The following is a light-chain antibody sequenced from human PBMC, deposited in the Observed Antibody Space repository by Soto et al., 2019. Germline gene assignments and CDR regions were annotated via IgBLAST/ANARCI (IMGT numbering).Light chain of an antibody. CDR3: QQYNSYPYT. CDR2: DAS. J-gene: IGKJ2*01. Sequence: DIQMTQSPSTLSASVGDRVTITCRASQSITTWLAWYQQEPGKAPKLLIYDASSLESGVPSRFSDSGSGTEFTLTISSLQPDDFATYYCQQYNSYPYTFGQGSKLEIK. CDR1: QSITTW. V-gene: IGKV1-5*01.